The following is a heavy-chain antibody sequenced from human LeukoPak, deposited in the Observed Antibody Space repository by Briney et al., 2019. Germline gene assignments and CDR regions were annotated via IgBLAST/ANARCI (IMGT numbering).Heavy chain of an antibody. Sequence: SETLSLTCTVSNYSISSANYWGWIRQPPGKGLEWIASIYYSGSTYYNPSLKSRVTISVDTSKNQFSLKLSSVTAADTAVYYCARQHKYGGNALDPWGQGTLVTVSS. D-gene: IGHD4-23*01. CDR3: ARQHKYGGNALDP. CDR2: IYYSGST. J-gene: IGHJ5*02. V-gene: IGHV4-38-2*02. CDR1: NYSISSANY.